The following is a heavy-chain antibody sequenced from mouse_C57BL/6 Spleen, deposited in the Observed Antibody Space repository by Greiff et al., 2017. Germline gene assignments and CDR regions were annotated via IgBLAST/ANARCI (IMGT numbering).Heavy chain of an antibody. D-gene: IGHD1-1*01. CDR2: IYPGSGST. CDR1: GYTFTSYW. Sequence: QVQLQQPGAELVKPGASVKMSCKASGYTFTSYWITWVKQRPGQGLEWIGDIYPGSGSTNYNEKFKSKATLTVDTSSSTAYMQLSSLTSEDSAVYYCARWAIYYCSSSPYFDYWGQGTTLTVSS. V-gene: IGHV1-55*01. J-gene: IGHJ2*01. CDR3: ARWAIYYCSSSPYFDY.